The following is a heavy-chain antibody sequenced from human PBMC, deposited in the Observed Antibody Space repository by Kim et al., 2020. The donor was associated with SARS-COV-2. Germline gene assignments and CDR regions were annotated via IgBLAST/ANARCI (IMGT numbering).Heavy chain of an antibody. CDR3: ARVASSGWYLGYYFDY. V-gene: IGHV3-11*06. Sequence: SVKGRFTISRDNAKNSLYLQMNSLRAEDTAVYYCARVASSGWYLGYYFDYWGQGTLVTVSS. J-gene: IGHJ4*02. D-gene: IGHD6-19*01.